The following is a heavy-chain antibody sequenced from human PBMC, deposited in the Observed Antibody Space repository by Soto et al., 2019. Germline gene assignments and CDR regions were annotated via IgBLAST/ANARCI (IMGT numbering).Heavy chain of an antibody. J-gene: IGHJ6*02. CDR1: GAFITIGGYY. CDR2: IYYTGST. V-gene: IGHV4-31*03. Sequence: QFQLQESGPGLVNPSKTLSLPGTFPGAFITIGGYYWSWVRQSPGKGLEWIGYIYYTGSTYYNPTLKSRLSMSADPSDNQFSLKLSSVTAADSAVYFCARVSSGLGLYYLDVWGRGTTVTVSS. CDR3: ARVSSGLGLYYLDV. D-gene: IGHD6-25*01.